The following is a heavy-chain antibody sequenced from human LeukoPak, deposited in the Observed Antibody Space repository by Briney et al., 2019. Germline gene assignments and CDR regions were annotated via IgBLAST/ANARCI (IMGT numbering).Heavy chain of an antibody. CDR3: AKDGGKVVPIGVYFDY. Sequence: GGSLRLSCAASGFTFNTSAMGWVRQAPGKGLEWVSLISGSGGTTYYADSVKGRFTISRGNSKNTLFLQMNSLRAEDTALYYCAKDGGKVVPIGVYFDYWGQGALVTVSS. CDR2: ISGSGGTT. D-gene: IGHD2-2*01. CDR1: GFTFNTSA. V-gene: IGHV3-23*01. J-gene: IGHJ4*02.